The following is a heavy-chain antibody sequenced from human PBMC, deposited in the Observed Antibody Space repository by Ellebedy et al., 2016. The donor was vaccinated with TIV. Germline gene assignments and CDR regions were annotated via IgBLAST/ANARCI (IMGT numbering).Heavy chain of an antibody. Sequence: ASVKVSCXASGYTFTSYGISWVRQAPGQGLEWMGWISAYNGNTNYAQKLQGRVTMTTDTSTSTAYMELRSLRAEDTAVYYCAKAGGSSSWYNWYFDLWGRGTLVTVSS. CDR3: AKAGGSSSWYNWYFDL. D-gene: IGHD6-13*01. CDR2: ISAYNGNT. V-gene: IGHV1-18*01. CDR1: GYTFTSYG. J-gene: IGHJ2*01.